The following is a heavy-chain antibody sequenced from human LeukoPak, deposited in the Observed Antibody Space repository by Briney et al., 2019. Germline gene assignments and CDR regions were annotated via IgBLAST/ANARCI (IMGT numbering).Heavy chain of an antibody. CDR3: ARRYGSGSYYYYYYMDV. CDR1: GYSFTSYW. Sequence: GESLKISREGSGYSFTSYWIGWVRQMPGKGLEWMGIIYPGDSDTRYSPSFQGQVTISADKSISTAYLQWSSLKASDTAMYYCARRYGSGSYYYYYYMDVWGKGTTVTVSS. J-gene: IGHJ6*03. CDR2: IYPGDSDT. V-gene: IGHV5-51*01. D-gene: IGHD3-10*01.